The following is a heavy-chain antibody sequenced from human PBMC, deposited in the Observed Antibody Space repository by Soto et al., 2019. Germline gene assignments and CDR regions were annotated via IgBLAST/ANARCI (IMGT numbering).Heavy chain of an antibody. J-gene: IGHJ4*02. CDR1: GGSISSSIYY. CDR3: ANPGEGY. V-gene: IGHV4-39*01. D-gene: IGHD3-22*01. CDR2: IYYSGNT. Sequence: QLQLQESGPGLVKPSETLSLTCTVSGGSISSSIYYWGWIRQPPGKGLEWIGSIYYSGNTYYNPSLKSRVTLSVDTSKNQFSLKLSSVTAADTAVYYCANPGEGYWGQGTPVTVSS.